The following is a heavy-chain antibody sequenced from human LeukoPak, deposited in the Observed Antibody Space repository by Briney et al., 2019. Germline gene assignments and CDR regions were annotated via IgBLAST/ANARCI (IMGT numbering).Heavy chain of an antibody. Sequence: GGSLRLSCAASGFTFSSYAMSWVRQAPGKGLEWVSAISGSGDSTYYGDSVKGRFTISRDNSENTLYLQMNSLRAEDTAVYYCARTRPLDSSSWSHGDYWGQGTLVTVSS. J-gene: IGHJ4*02. CDR3: ARTRPLDSSSWSHGDY. CDR1: GFTFSSYA. V-gene: IGHV3-23*01. D-gene: IGHD6-13*01. CDR2: ISGSGDST.